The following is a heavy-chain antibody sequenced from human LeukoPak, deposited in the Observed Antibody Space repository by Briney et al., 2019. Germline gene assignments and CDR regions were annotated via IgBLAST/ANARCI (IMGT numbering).Heavy chain of an antibody. Sequence: GGSLRLSCAAPGFTFSSYGMHWVRKAPGKGLEWVAVIWYDGSNKYYADSVKGRFTISRDNSKTTLYLQMNSLRAEDTAVYYCAKEPDYFWGQGTLVTVSS. CDR1: GFTFSSYG. V-gene: IGHV3-33*06. CDR3: AKEPDYF. CDR2: IWYDGSNK. J-gene: IGHJ4*02.